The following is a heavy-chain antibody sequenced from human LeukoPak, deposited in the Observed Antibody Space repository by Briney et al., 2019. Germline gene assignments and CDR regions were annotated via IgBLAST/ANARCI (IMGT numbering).Heavy chain of an antibody. CDR2: FDPEDGET. CDR1: GYTLTELS. V-gene: IGHV1-24*01. Sequence: ASVKVSCKVSGYTLTELSMHWVRQAPGKGLEWMGGFDPEDGETIYAQKFQGRVTMTEDTSTDTAYMELSSLRSEDTAVYYCARSLRFSDYYYYYGMDVWGQGTTVTVSS. D-gene: IGHD3-3*01. CDR3: ARSLRFSDYYYYYGMDV. J-gene: IGHJ6*02.